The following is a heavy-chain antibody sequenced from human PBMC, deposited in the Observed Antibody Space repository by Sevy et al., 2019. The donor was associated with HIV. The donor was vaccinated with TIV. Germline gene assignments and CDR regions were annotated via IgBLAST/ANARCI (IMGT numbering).Heavy chain of an antibody. CDR3: ARATNYYGDY. J-gene: IGHJ4*02. CDR2: INHSGST. D-gene: IGHD3-10*01. CDR1: GGSFSGYY. Sequence: SETLSLTCAVYGGSFSGYYWSWIRQPPGKGLEWIGEINHSGSTNYKPSLKSRVTISVDTSKNQFSLKLSSVTAADTAVNYCARATNYYGDYWGQGTLVTVSS. V-gene: IGHV4-34*01.